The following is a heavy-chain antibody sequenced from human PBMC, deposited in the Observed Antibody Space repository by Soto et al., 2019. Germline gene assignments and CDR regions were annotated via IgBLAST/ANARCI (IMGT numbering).Heavy chain of an antibody. J-gene: IGHJ5*02. CDR2: IHYTGTT. Sequence: QVQLQESGPGLVKPSETLSLTCTVSGGSISSDYWSWVRQPPGKGLEWIGNIHYTGTTNYNPSLKSRVTISMDTSKNQFSLKVSSVTAADTAVYYCARNEVAGQEAWGQGTLVTVSP. V-gene: IGHV4-59*08. D-gene: IGHD6-19*01. CDR3: ARNEVAGQEA. CDR1: GGSISSDY.